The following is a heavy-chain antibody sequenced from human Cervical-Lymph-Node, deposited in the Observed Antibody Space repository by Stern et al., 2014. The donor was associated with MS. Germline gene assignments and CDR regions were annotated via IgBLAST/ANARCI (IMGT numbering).Heavy chain of an antibody. D-gene: IGHD4-17*01. CDR1: GDSINSGDFH. V-gene: IGHV4-30-4*01. CDR3: ARMKTGLRENRGFDF. Sequence: QVQLQESGPGLVKPSETLSLTCAVSGDSINSGDFHWSWVRQSPGKGLEWIGYIYYSGRNYKNPALKSRVTMSIDTSTNQFSLNLTSVTAADTALYYCARMKTGLRENRGFDFWGQGTQVTVSS. CDR2: IYYSGRN. J-gene: IGHJ4*02.